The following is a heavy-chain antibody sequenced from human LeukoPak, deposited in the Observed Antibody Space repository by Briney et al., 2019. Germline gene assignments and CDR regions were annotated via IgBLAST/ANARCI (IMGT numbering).Heavy chain of an antibody. Sequence: SETLSLTCTVSGGSISSSSYYWGWIRQPPGKGLEWLGSIYYSGSTYYNPSLKSRVTISVDTSKNQFSLKLSSVTAADTAVYYCARSADYGIYNWLDPWGQGTLVTVSS. J-gene: IGHJ5*02. CDR3: ARSADYGIYNWLDP. D-gene: IGHD4-17*01. V-gene: IGHV4-39*07. CDR1: GGSISSSSYY. CDR2: IYYSGST.